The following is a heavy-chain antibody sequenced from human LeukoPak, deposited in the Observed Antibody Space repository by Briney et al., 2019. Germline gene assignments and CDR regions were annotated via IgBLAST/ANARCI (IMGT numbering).Heavy chain of an antibody. D-gene: IGHD3-16*02. Sequence: ASVKVSCKASGYTFTSYYMHWVRQAPGQGLEWMGWINPNSGGTNYAQKFQGRVTMTRDTSISTAYMELSRLRSDDTAVYYCARDLSGYFNNWFDPWGQGTLVTVSS. CDR3: ARDLSGYFNNWFDP. J-gene: IGHJ5*02. CDR2: INPNSGGT. CDR1: GYTFTSYY. V-gene: IGHV1-2*02.